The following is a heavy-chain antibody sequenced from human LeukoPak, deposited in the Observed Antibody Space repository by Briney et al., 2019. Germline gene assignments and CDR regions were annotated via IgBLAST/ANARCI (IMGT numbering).Heavy chain of an antibody. Sequence: SETLSLTSSVSGDSISGSTSYWGRFRQPPGKGLEWIGCVHYSGSAYYNPSLKSRVTISVDTAKNQFSLKVNSMTATDTAVYYSARRPQTSGYLHLWGQGTLVTVFS. V-gene: IGHV4-39*01. CDR1: GDSISGSTSY. CDR2: VHYSGSA. CDR3: ARRPQTSGYLHL. J-gene: IGHJ1*01.